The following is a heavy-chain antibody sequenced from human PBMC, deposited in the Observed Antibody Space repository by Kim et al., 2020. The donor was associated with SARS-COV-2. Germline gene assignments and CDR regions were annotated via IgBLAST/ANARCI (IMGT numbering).Heavy chain of an antibody. V-gene: IGHV4-61*01. D-gene: IGHD3-10*01. CDR1: GGSVSSGSYY. CDR3: ARGLTDQLPPYGSGHHYFDY. CDR2: IYYSGST. J-gene: IGHJ4*02. Sequence: SETLSLTCTVSGGSVSSGSYYWSWIRQPPGKGLEWIGYIYYSGSTNYNPSLKSRVTISVDTSKNQFSLKLSSVTAADTAVYYCARGLTDQLPPYGSGHHYFDYWGQGTLVTVSS.